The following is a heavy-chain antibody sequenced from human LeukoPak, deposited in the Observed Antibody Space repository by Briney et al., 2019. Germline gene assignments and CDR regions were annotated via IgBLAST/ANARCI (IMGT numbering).Heavy chain of an antibody. CDR3: ARRDSGGWYTNWFDP. Sequence: SETLSLTCSISGYSISSGYFWGWIRQPPGKGLEWIGSIYYSGSTYYNPSLRSRVTISVDTSKNQFSLKLSSVTAADTAVYYCARRDSGGWYTNWFDPWGQGTLVTVSS. CDR1: GYSISSGYF. V-gene: IGHV4-38-2*02. J-gene: IGHJ5*02. D-gene: IGHD6-19*01. CDR2: IYYSGST.